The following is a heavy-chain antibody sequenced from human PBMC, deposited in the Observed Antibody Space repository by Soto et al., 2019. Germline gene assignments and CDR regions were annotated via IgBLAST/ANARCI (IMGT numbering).Heavy chain of an antibody. CDR2: IYHSGST. Sequence: QLQLQESGSGLVKPSQTLSLTCAVSGGSISSGGYSWSWIRQPPGKGLEWIGYIYHSGSTYYNPSLKSRVTISVDRSKNQFSLKLSSVTAADTAVYYCARAAVDSSGYYFADAYYFDYWGQGTLVTVSS. CDR1: GGSISSGGYS. V-gene: IGHV4-30-2*01. J-gene: IGHJ4*02. D-gene: IGHD3-22*01. CDR3: ARAAVDSSGYYFADAYYFDY.